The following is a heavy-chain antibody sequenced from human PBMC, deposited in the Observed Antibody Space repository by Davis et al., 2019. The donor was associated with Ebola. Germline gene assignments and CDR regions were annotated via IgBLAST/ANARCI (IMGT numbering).Heavy chain of an antibody. Sequence: GSLRLSCSASGFIFSTYVMSWVRQPPGKGLEWIGEIYHTGDTNYNPSLKSRVTMSLDTSRSQFSLRLSSVTAADTAVYYCARTDRVCSGGTCYSGNDFDYWGQGTLVTVSS. V-gene: IGHV4-34*01. CDR3: ARTDRVCSGGTCYSGNDFDY. J-gene: IGHJ4*02. CDR1: GFIFSTYV. D-gene: IGHD2-15*01. CDR2: IYHTGDT.